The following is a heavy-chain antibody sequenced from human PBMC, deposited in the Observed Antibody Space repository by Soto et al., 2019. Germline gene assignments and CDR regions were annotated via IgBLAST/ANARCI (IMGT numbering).Heavy chain of an antibody. Sequence: SETLSVPKSVVGGSISNHCGSWIRQPTGKGLEWIGYIYYSGSTNYNPSLKSRVTISVDTSKNQFSLKLSSVTAADTAVYYCARDTAMVTPTHYYSYGMDVWGQGTTVTVSS. CDR2: IYYSGST. V-gene: IGHV4-59*11. D-gene: IGHD5-18*01. J-gene: IGHJ6*02. CDR1: GGSISNHC. CDR3: ARDTAMVTPTHYYSYGMDV.